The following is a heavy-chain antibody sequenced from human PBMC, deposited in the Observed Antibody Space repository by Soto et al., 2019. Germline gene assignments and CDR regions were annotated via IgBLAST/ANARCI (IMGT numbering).Heavy chain of an antibody. CDR3: ARDPAIYLWTTWDHDSFDI. Sequence: GGSLRLSCVASGFIFSSYTLHWVRQAPGKGLEWVSSITTTSNYIYYADSVKGRFTISRDNAENSLFLQMDSLRAEDTALYYCARDPAIYLWTTWDHDSFDIWGQGTMVTVSS. D-gene: IGHD3-16*01. CDR2: ITTTSNYI. J-gene: IGHJ3*02. V-gene: IGHV3-21*01. CDR1: GFIFSSYT.